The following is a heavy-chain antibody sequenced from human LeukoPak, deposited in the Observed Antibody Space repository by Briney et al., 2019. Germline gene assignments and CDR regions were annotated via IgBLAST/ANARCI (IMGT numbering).Heavy chain of an antibody. CDR1: GYTFTSYG. CDR2: ISAYNGNT. CDR3: VRGPSSRLRFLEWSHYYYGMDV. J-gene: IGHJ6*02. V-gene: IGHV1-18*01. Sequence: ASVKVSCKASGYTFTSYGISWVRQAPGQGLEWMGWISAYNGNTNYAQKLQGRVTMTTDTSTSTAYMELRSLRSDDTAVYYCVRGPSSRLRFLEWSHYYYGMDVWGQGTTVTVSS. D-gene: IGHD3-3*01.